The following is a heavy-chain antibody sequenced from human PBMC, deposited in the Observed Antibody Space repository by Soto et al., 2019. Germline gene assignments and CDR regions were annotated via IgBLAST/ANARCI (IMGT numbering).Heavy chain of an antibody. CDR1: GGSFSGYY. D-gene: IGHD6-13*01. J-gene: IGHJ5*02. CDR2: INHSGST. Sequence: SETLSLTCAVYGGSFSGYYWSWIRQPPGKGLEWIGEINHSGSTNYNPSLKSRVTISVDTSKNQFSLKLSSVTAADTAVYYCARDRYSSSFVWFDPWGKGTLVTVSS. V-gene: IGHV4-34*01. CDR3: ARDRYSSSFVWFDP.